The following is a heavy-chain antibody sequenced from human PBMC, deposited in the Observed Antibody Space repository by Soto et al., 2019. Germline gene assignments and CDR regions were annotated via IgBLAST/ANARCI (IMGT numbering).Heavy chain of an antibody. CDR2: IYHSGST. J-gene: IGHJ4*02. CDR1: GGSISSSNC. CDR3: ARGTFDY. V-gene: IGHV4-4*02. Sequence: QVQLQESGPGLVKPSGTLSLTCAVSGGSISSSNCWSWVRQPPGKGLEWIGEIYHSGSTNYNPSLKSRVTIPVDKDKNQFSLKLSSVAAADTDVYFCARGTFDYWGQGTLVTVSS.